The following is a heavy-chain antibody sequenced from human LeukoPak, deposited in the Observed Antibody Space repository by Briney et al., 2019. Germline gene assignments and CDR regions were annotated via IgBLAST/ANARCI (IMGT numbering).Heavy chain of an antibody. CDR2: IYYSGST. CDR3: ASGGRKYGSGSYYPPSAFDI. D-gene: IGHD3-10*01. J-gene: IGHJ3*02. Sequence: SETLSLTCTVSGGSISSSSYYWSWIRQPPGKGLEWIGYIYYSGSTNYNPSLKSRVTISVDTSKNQFSLKLSSVTAADTAVYYCASGGRKYGSGSYYPPSAFDIWGQGTMVTVSS. V-gene: IGHV4-61*01. CDR1: GGSISSSSYY.